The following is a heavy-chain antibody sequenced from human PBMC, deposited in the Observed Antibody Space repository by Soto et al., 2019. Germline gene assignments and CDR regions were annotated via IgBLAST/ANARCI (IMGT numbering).Heavy chain of an antibody. CDR2: INHSGST. D-gene: IGHD2-8*01. Sequence: SETLSLTCAVYGGSFSGYYWSWIRQPPGKGLEWIGEINHSGSTNYNPSLKSRVTISVDTSKNQFSLKLSSVTAADTAVYYCARTPLGYCTNGVCYRPQSGWFDPWGQGTLVTVSS. V-gene: IGHV4-34*01. J-gene: IGHJ5*02. CDR3: ARTPLGYCTNGVCYRPQSGWFDP. CDR1: GGSFSGYY.